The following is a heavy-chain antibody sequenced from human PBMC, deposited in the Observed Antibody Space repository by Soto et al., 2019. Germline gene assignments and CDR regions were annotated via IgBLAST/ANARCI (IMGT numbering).Heavy chain of an antibody. CDR1: GFTFSSYS. V-gene: IGHV3-21*01. D-gene: IGHD6-6*01. CDR2: ISSSSSYI. J-gene: IGHJ3*02. CDR3: ASSIAALDAFDI. Sequence: GGSLRLSCAASGFTFSSYSMNWVRQAPGKGLEWVSSISSSSSYIYYADSVKGRFTISRDNAKNSLYLQMNSLRAEDTAVYYCASSIAALDAFDIWGQGTMVTVSS.